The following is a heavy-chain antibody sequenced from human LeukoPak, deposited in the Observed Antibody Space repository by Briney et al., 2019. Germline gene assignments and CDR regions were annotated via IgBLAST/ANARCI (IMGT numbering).Heavy chain of an antibody. J-gene: IGHJ4*02. CDR3: ARDRAWNYFDY. CDR2: ISNDGSRK. D-gene: IGHD3-3*01. V-gene: IGHV3-30*03. Sequence: GGSLRLSCAPSGFTFSRHGMHWVRQAPGKGLEWVAIISNDGSRKYYAHSVEGRFTISRDNSKDTLYLRMDSLRAEDTAVYYCARDRAWNYFDYWGQGTLVTVSS. CDR1: GFTFSRHG.